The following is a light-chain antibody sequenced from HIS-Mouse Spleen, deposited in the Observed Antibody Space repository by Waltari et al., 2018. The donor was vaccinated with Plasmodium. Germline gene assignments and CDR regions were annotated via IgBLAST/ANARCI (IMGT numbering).Light chain of an antibody. J-gene: IGLJ2*01. V-gene: IGLV3-21*03. CDR2: DDS. CDR1: NIGSTS. CDR3: QVWDSSSDHVV. Sequence: SYVLTQPPSVSVAPGKTARITCGGNNIGSTSVHWYQQKPGQAPVLVVYDDSDRPSGVPELFSGANSGTTATLTIRRVEAGDEADYYCQVWDSSSDHVVFGGGTKLTVL.